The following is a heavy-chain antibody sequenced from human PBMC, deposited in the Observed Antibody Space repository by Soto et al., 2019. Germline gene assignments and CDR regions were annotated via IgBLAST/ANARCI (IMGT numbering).Heavy chain of an antibody. J-gene: IGHJ6*02. D-gene: IGHD3-3*01. V-gene: IGHV3-73*01. CDR1: GFTFSGSA. CDR3: TAQFGVGTHPYYYYGMDV. Sequence: EVQLVESGGGLVQPGGSLKLSCAASGFTFSGSAMHWVRQASGKGLEWVGRIRSKANSYATAYAASVKGRFTISRDDLKNTAYLQMNSLKTEDTSVYYCTAQFGVGTHPYYYYGMDVWGQGTTVTVSS. CDR2: IRSKANSYAT.